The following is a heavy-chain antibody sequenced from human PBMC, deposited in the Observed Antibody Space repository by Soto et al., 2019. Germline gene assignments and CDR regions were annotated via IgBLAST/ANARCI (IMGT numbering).Heavy chain of an antibody. Sequence: GGSLRLSCAASGFTFDDYAMHWVRQAPGKGLEWVSGISWNSGSIGYADSVKGRFTISRDNAKNSLYLQMNSLRAEDTALYYCATGVVVAAKANDAFDIWGQGTMVTVSS. V-gene: IGHV3-9*01. CDR1: GFTFDDYA. J-gene: IGHJ3*02. D-gene: IGHD2-15*01. CDR3: ATGVVVAAKANDAFDI. CDR2: ISWNSGSI.